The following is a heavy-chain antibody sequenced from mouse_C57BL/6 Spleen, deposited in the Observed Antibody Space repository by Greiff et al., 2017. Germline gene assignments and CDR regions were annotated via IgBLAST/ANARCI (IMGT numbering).Heavy chain of an antibody. D-gene: IGHD2-2*01. Sequence: DVKLVESGGGLVKPGGSLKLSCAASGFTFSDYGMHWVRQAPEKGLEWVAYISSGSSTIYYADTVKGRFTISRDNAKNTLFLQMTSLRSEDTAMYYCARASVNGWFAYWGQGTLVTVSA. V-gene: IGHV5-17*01. CDR3: ARASVNGWFAY. CDR2: ISSGSSTI. CDR1: GFTFSDYG. J-gene: IGHJ3*01.